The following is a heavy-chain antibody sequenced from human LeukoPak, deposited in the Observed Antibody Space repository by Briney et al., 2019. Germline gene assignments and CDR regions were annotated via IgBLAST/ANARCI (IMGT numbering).Heavy chain of an antibody. CDR1: GYTFTDYY. J-gene: IGHJ5*02. Sequence: ATVKISCKASGYTFTDYYMHWVQQAPGKGPEWMGRVDPEDGETIYAEKFQGRVTITADTSTDTAYMELSSLRSEDTAVYYCATRPAYYYDSSGYYKSGDWFDPWGQGTLVTVSS. CDR2: VDPEDGET. V-gene: IGHV1-69-2*01. CDR3: ATRPAYYYDSSGYYKSGDWFDP. D-gene: IGHD3-22*01.